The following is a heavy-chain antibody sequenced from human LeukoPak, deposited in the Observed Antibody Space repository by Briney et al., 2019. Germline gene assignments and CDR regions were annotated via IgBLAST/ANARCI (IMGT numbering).Heavy chain of an antibody. V-gene: IGHV4-59*08. CDR2: IYYTGTT. Sequence: SETLSLTCTVSGGSISGTYYWSWIRQPPGKGLEWIGYIYYTGTTDSNPSLKSRVTISLETSKNQFSLNLSSVTAADTAVYYCARRWVYDKRAFDAWGQGTMVTVSS. CDR1: GGSISGTYY. CDR3: ARRWVYDKRAFDA. D-gene: IGHD3-16*01. J-gene: IGHJ3*01.